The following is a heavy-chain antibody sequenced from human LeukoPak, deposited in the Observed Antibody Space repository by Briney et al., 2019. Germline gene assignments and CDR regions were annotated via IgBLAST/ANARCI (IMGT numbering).Heavy chain of an antibody. D-gene: IGHD3-3*01. CDR3: ARQSLEWLSGWFDP. J-gene: IGHJ5*02. CDR1: GGSISSSSYY. CDR2: IYYSGST. V-gene: IGHV4-30-4*08. Sequence: SETLSLTCTVSGGSISSSSYYWGWIRQPPGKGLEWIGYIYYSGSTYYNPSLKSRVTISVDTSKNQFSLKLSSVTAADTAVYYCARQSLEWLSGWFDPWGQGTLVTVSS.